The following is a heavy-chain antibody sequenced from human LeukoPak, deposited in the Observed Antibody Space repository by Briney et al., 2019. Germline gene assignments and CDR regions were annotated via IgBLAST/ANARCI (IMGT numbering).Heavy chain of an antibody. V-gene: IGHV4-39*01. CDR2: INYSGST. CDR1: GGSISSSGYS. CDR3: ARRVTGDLRRFDY. Sequence: SETLSLTCTVPGGSISSSGYSWGWIRQPPGQGLEWIGNINYSGSTYYNPSLKSRVTIFVDTSKNQFSLKVTSVTAADTAVYFCARRVTGDLRRFDYWGQGTLVTVSS. J-gene: IGHJ4*02. D-gene: IGHD7-27*01.